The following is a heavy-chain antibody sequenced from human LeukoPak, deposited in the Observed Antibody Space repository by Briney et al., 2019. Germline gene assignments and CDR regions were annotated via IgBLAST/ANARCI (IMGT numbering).Heavy chain of an antibody. J-gene: IGHJ4*02. Sequence: GGSLRLSCAASGFTFSSYSMNWVRQAPGKGLEWVSYISSSSSTIYYADSVKGRFTISRDNAKNSLYLQMNSLRDEDTAVCYCARTRTTVAPYFDYWGQGTLVTVSS. V-gene: IGHV3-48*02. CDR3: ARTRTTVAPYFDY. CDR2: ISSSSSTI. CDR1: GFTFSSYS. D-gene: IGHD4-23*01.